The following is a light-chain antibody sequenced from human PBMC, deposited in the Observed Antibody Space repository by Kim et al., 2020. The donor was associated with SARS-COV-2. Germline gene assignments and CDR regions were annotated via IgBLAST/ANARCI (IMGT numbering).Light chain of an antibody. CDR1: SGSVSTSYY. J-gene: IGLJ3*02. V-gene: IGLV8-61*01. CDR2: NTN. CDR3: VLYVGSGIWV. Sequence: QTVVTQEPSFSVSPGGTVTLTCGLSSGSVSTSYYPNWFQQPPGQAPRTLIYNTNTRSSGVPDRFSGSILGNKAALTITGAQADDESDYYCVLYVGSGIWVFGGGTKLTVL.